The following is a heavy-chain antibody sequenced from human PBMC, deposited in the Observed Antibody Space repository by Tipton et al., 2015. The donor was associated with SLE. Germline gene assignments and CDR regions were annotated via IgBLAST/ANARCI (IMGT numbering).Heavy chain of an antibody. Sequence: TLSLTCTVSGGSITTVGYYWGWIRQPPGKGLEWIGSIHYSGSTYDNPSFKSRVTISVDTSKNQFSLKLSSVTAADTAVYYCARTEQGTGSYYRLVFEIWGQGTLVTVSS. CDR2: IHYSGST. CDR3: ARTEQGTGSYYRLVFEI. J-gene: IGHJ4*02. CDR1: GGSITTVGYY. D-gene: IGHD3-10*01. V-gene: IGHV4-39*07.